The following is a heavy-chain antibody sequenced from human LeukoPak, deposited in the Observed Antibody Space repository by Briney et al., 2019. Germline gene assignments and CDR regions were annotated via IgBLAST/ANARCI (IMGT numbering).Heavy chain of an antibody. CDR1: GFTFSSYG. V-gene: IGHV3-33*01. D-gene: IGHD1-26*01. CDR2: IWYDGSNK. Sequence: RSLRLSCAASGFTFSSYGMHWVRQAPGKGLEWVAVIWYDGSNKYYADSVKGRFTISRDNSKNTLYLQMNSLRAEDTAVYYCARDRSGSYLDYWGQGTLVTVSS. CDR3: ARDRSGSYLDY. J-gene: IGHJ4*02.